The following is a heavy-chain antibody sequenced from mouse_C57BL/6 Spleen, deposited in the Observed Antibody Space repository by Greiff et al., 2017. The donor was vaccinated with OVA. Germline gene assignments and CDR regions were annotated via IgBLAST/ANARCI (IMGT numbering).Heavy chain of an antibody. Sequence: EVQLVESGGGLVKPGGSLKLPCAASGFTFSDYGMHWVRQAPEKGLEWVAYISSGSSTIYSADTVKGRFTISRDNAKNTLFLQMTSLRSEDTAMYYCARTGARGSDYWGQGTTLTVSS. J-gene: IGHJ2*01. D-gene: IGHD1-1*01. CDR2: ISSGSSTI. V-gene: IGHV5-17*01. CDR1: GFTFSDYG. CDR3: ARTGARGSDY.